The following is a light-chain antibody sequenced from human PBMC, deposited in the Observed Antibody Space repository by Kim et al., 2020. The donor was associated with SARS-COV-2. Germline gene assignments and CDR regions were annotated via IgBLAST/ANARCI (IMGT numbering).Light chain of an antibody. CDR3: QSYTSSLSVV. J-gene: IGLJ2*01. CDR1: SANIGAAND. V-gene: IGLV1-40*03. CDR2: GNG. Sequence: GPRVNLPCTRGSANIGAANDGQRHQQRTGPAHQPLIYGNGNHRSGVPDRFSGSKSGAAASLALTVLQAEDEAEYYCQSYTSSLSVVFGGGTQLTVL.